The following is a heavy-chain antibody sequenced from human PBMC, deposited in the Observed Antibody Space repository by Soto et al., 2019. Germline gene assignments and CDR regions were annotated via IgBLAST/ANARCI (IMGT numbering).Heavy chain of an antibody. CDR1: GFTFSSYS. D-gene: IGHD3-10*01. Sequence: GGSLRLSCAASGFTFSSYSMNWVRQAPGKGLEWVSSISSSSSYIYYADSVKGRFTISRDNAKNSLYLQMNSLRAEDTAVYYCARDLTYYYSSGSYYRAQPDYWGQGTLVTVSS. CDR3: ARDLTYYYSSGSYYRAQPDY. V-gene: IGHV3-21*01. J-gene: IGHJ4*02. CDR2: ISSSSSYI.